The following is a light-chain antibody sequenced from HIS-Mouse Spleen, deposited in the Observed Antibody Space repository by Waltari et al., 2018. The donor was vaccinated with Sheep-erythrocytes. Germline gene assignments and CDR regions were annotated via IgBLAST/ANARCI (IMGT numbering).Light chain of an antibody. Sequence: QSALTQPAFVSGSPGQSITISCTGTSSDVGSYNLVSWYQQHPGKAPKLLIYEGSKRPSGVSNRFSGSESGNTASLTISGLQAEDEADYYCCSYAGSSTPWVFGGGTKLTVL. J-gene: IGLJ3*02. CDR1: SSDVGSYNL. CDR3: CSYAGSSTPWV. V-gene: IGLV2-23*01. CDR2: EGS.